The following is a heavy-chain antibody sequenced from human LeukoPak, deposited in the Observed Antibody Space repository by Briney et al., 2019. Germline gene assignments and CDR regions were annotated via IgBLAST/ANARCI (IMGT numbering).Heavy chain of an antibody. CDR3: ARRGRQYCSGGHCYRTSAFDI. CDR2: INTDGSST. D-gene: IGHD2-15*01. J-gene: IGHJ3*02. Sequence: GGSLRLSCSASGFTLSSYWMHWVRQAPGKGLVWVSRINTDGSSTNYADSVKGRFTVSRDNAKNTLYLQMNSLRAEDTAVYYCARRGRQYCSGGHCYRTSAFDIWGQGTMVTVSS. CDR1: GFTLSSYW. V-gene: IGHV3-74*01.